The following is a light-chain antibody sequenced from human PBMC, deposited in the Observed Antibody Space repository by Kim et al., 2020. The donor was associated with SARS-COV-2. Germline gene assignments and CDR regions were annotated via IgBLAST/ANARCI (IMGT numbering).Light chain of an antibody. CDR1: SLRNYF. Sequence: SSELTQDPVVSVALGQTVRITCHGDSLRNYFADWCQQKPGQAPVVVIYDKDTRPSGIPDRFSGSSSDNTASLTITGAQAEDEAAYFCYSRDTSGSHVIFGGGTQLTVL. V-gene: IGLV3-19*01. CDR2: DKD. CDR3: YSRDTSGSHVI. J-gene: IGLJ2*01.